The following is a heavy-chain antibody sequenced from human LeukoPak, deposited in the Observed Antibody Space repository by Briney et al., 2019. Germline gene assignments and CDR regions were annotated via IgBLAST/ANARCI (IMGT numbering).Heavy chain of an antibody. Sequence: SETLSLTCSVSGGSMSSFYWSWIRQPPGKGLEWIGYIYYNGSTNYSPSLKSRVTISVDTSKNQFSLKLSSVTAADTAVYYCARLGSNVFDHWGQGTLVTVSS. CDR1: GGSMSSFY. V-gene: IGHV4-59*01. J-gene: IGHJ4*02. CDR3: ARLGSNVFDH. CDR2: IYYNGST. D-gene: IGHD3-10*01.